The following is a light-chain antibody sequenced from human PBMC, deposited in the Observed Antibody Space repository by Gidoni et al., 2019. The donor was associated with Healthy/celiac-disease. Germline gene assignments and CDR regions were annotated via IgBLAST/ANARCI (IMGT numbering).Light chain of an antibody. Sequence: DIVMTQSPDSLAVSLGERATINCKSSQSVLYSSNNKNYLAWYQQKPGQPPTLLIYWASTRESGVPDRFSGSGSGTDFTLTISSLQAEDVAVYYCQQYYSTPYTFGPGTKLEIK. J-gene: IGKJ2*01. V-gene: IGKV4-1*01. CDR1: QSVLYSSNNKNY. CDR2: WAS. CDR3: QQYYSTPYT.